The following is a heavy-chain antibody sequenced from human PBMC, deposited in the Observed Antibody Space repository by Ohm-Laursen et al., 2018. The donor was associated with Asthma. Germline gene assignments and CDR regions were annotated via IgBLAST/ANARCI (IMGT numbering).Heavy chain of an antibody. V-gene: IGHV4-30-2*01. CDR1: GGSISSGGYS. D-gene: IGHD6-13*01. Sequence: SQTLSLTCAVSGGSISSGGYSWSWIRQPPGKGLEWIGYIYHSGSTYYNPSLKSRVTISVDRSKNQFSLKLSSVTAADTAVYYCARGPGLESSSWHYYYYYGMDVWGQGTTVTVSS. J-gene: IGHJ6*02. CDR3: ARGPGLESSSWHYYYYYGMDV. CDR2: IYHSGST.